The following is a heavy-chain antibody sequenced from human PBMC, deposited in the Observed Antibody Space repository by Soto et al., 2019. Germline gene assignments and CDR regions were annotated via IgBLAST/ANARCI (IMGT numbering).Heavy chain of an antibody. J-gene: IGHJ4*02. CDR3: AKGHGDYGAFDY. V-gene: IGHV3-30*18. CDR1: GFTFSSYG. D-gene: IGHD4-17*01. CDR2: ISYDGSNK. Sequence: GGSLRLSCAASGFTFSSYGMHWVRQAPGKGLEWVAVISYDGSNKYYADSVKGRFTISRDNSKNTLYLQMNSLRAEDPTVHFCAKGHGDYGAFDYWGQGTLVTVSS.